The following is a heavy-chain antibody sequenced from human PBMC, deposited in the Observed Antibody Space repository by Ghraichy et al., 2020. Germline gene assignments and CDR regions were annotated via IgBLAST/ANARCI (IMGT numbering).Heavy chain of an antibody. CDR2: ISAYNGNT. V-gene: IGHV1-18*01. CDR3: ARGEGAMITFGGVIVPSPTGYFDY. Sequence: ASVKVSCKASGYTFTSYGISWVRQAPGQGLEWMGWISAYNGNTNYAQKLQGRVTMTTDTSTSTAYMELRSLRSDDTAVYYCARGEGAMITFGGVIVPSPTGYFDYWGQGTLVTVSS. J-gene: IGHJ4*02. CDR1: GYTFTSYG. D-gene: IGHD3-16*02.